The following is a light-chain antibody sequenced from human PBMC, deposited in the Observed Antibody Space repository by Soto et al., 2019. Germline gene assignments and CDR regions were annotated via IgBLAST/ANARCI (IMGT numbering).Light chain of an antibody. J-gene: IGLJ3*02. Sequence: QSALTQPRSVSGSPGQSVTISCTGTSSDVGAYNYVSWYQHHPGKAPKVMIYDVSERPSGVPDRFSGFKSDNKASLTISGLQAEDEADYYCCSYAGSYSWVFGGGTKVTVL. CDR2: DVS. V-gene: IGLV2-11*01. CDR3: CSYAGSYSWV. CDR1: SSDVGAYNY.